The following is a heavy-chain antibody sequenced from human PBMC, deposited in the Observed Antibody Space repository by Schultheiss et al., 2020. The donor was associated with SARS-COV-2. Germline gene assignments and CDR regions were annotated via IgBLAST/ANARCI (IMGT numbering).Heavy chain of an antibody. J-gene: IGHJ6*02. CDR3: AREGARQVYYYYGMDV. V-gene: IGHV4-4*08. Sequence: SETLSLTCTVSGGSISSYYWSWIRQPPGKGLEWIGYIYTSGSTNYNPSLKSRVTMSVDTSKNQFSLQLNSVTPEDTAVYYCAREGARQVYYYYGMDVWGQGTTVTVAS. CDR1: GGSISSYY. D-gene: IGHD6-6*01. CDR2: IYTSGST.